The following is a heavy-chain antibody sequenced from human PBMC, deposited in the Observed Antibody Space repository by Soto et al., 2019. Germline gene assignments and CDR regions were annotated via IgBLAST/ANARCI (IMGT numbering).Heavy chain of an antibody. CDR2: IYYSGST. CDR1: GGSISSGDYY. V-gene: IGHV4-30-4*01. CDR3: ARDQSYYDFWSGQLGSAYYGMDV. J-gene: IGHJ6*02. Sequence: SETLSLSCTVSGGSISSGDYYWCLIRQPPGKGLEWIGYIYYSGSTYYNPSLKSRVTISVDTSKNQFSLKLSSVTAADTAVYYCARDQSYYDFWSGQLGSAYYGMDVWGQGTTVTVSS. D-gene: IGHD3-3*01.